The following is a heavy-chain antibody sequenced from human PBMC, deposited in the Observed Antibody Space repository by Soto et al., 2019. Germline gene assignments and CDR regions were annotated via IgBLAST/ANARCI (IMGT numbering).Heavy chain of an antibody. J-gene: IGHJ4*02. V-gene: IGHV3-48*03. Sequence: LRLSCAASGFTFRSYEMNWVRQSPGKGLEWISYITASGTIMYYADSVKGRFTISRDNAENSLYLQMSSLRADDTAIYYCARFWSDYWGQGTLVTVSS. CDR3: ARFWSDY. D-gene: IGHD3-3*01. CDR2: ITASGTIM. CDR1: GFTFRSYE.